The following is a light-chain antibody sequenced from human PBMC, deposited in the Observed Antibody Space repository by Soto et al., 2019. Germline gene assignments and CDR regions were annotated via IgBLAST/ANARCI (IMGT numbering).Light chain of an antibody. CDR3: QEGTDWPPGT. CDR1: QNVGTC. V-gene: IGKV3-11*01. J-gene: IGKJ1*01. Sequence: EIVLPQSPATLALTPGERVTLSCRASQNVGTCLAWYQQKPAQAPSLLSYDASNRAPGIPDRFRGSGSGTDFTLTITSLEPEDFAVYYCQEGTDWPPGTFGRGTTVEVK. CDR2: DAS.